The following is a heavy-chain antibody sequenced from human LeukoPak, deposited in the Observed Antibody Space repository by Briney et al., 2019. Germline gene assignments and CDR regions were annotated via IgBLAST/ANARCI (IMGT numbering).Heavy chain of an antibody. Sequence: ASVKVSCKASGYTFTSYGISWVRQAPGQGLEWMGWISAYNGNTNYAQKLQGRVTMTTDTSTSTAYMELRSLRSDDTAVYYCAREFSRVGATKKEWNSDYWGQGTLVTVSS. CDR3: AREFSRVGATKKEWNSDY. D-gene: IGHD1-26*01. J-gene: IGHJ4*02. V-gene: IGHV1-18*01. CDR2: ISAYNGNT. CDR1: GYTFTSYG.